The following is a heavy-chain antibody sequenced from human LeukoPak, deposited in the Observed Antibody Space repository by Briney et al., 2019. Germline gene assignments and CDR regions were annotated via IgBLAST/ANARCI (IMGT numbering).Heavy chain of an antibody. CDR2: INTNTENP. D-gene: IGHD2/OR15-2a*01. J-gene: IGHJ3*02. CDR3: TGDTFLPHDAFDI. V-gene: IGHV7-4-1*02. CDR1: GYTFTTYA. Sequence: ASVKVSCKASGYTFTTYAMNWVRQAPGQGLEWMGWINTNTENPTFAQGFTGRFVFSLDTSVSTAYLQISSLKAEDTAVYYCTGDTFLPHDAFDIWGQGTMVTVSS.